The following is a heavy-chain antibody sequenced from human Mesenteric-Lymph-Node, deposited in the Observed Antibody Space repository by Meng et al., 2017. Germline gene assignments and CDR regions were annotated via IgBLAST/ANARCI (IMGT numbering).Heavy chain of an antibody. CDR3: AREHLERRTALDI. J-gene: IGHJ3*02. CDR1: GFTFSRFV. V-gene: IGHV3-64*01. D-gene: IGHD1-1*01. Sequence: GGSLRLSCAASGFTFSRFVMHWVRQAPGKGLEFVSGISYNVGTTYYAKSVEGRFTISRDNSENTVSLEMGSLRVEDMAVYYCAREHLERRTALDIWGQGTMVTVSS. CDR2: ISYNVGTT.